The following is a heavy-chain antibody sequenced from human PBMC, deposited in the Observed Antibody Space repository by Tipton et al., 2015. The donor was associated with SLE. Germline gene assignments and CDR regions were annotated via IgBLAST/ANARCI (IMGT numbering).Heavy chain of an antibody. CDR1: GFTFSSYA. Sequence: SLRLSCAASGFTFSSYAMTWVRQAPGKGLEWVSLIYSGGSTYYADSVKGRFTVSREISNNTLYLQMNSLRAEDTAVYYCASDILTGPDSWGQGTLVTVSS. CDR2: IYSGGST. J-gene: IGHJ4*02. CDR3: ASDILTGPDS. D-gene: IGHD3-9*01. V-gene: IGHV3-23*03.